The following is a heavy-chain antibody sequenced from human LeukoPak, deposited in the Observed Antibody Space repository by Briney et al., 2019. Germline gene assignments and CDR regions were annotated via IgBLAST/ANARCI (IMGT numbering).Heavy chain of an antibody. J-gene: IGHJ4*02. Sequence: GGSLRLSCVASGFTFTSYGMHWVRQAPGRGLQWVAFIQYDGSKNYYADSVKGRFTISRDNAKNSLYLQMNSLRAEDTAVYYCAKDMDHDYDDYGFDYWGQGTPVTVSS. CDR2: IQYDGSKN. D-gene: IGHD4-17*01. CDR1: GFTFTSYG. V-gene: IGHV3-30*02. CDR3: AKDMDHDYDDYGFDY.